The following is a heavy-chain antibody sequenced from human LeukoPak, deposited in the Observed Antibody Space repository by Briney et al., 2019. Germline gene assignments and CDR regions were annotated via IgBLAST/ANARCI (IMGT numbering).Heavy chain of an antibody. J-gene: IGHJ5*02. CDR3: AREGVTHNWFDP. CDR2: IYYSGGT. CDR1: GGSISTYY. D-gene: IGHD4-11*01. Sequence: PSETLSLTCTVSGGSISTYYWSWIRQPPGKGLEWIGYIYYSGGTNYKPSLKSRVAMSVYTSKNQFSLKLSSVTAADTAVYYCAREGVTHNWFDPWGQGTLVTVSS. V-gene: IGHV4-59*01.